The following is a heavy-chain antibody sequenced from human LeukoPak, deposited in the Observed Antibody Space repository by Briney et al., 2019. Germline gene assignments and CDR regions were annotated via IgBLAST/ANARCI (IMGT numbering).Heavy chain of an antibody. CDR3: ARVGGVTGTTR. CDR1: GGTFSSYT. CDR2: IIPILGIA. D-gene: IGHD1-7*01. V-gene: IGHV1-69*02. Sequence: SVKVSCKASGGTFSSYTISWVRQAPEQGLEWMGRIIPILGIANYAQKFQGRVTITADKSTSTAYMELSSLRSEDTAVYYCARVGGVTGTTRWGQGTLVTVSS. J-gene: IGHJ4*02.